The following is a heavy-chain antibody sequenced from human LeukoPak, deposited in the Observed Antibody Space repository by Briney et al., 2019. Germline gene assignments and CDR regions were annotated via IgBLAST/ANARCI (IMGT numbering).Heavy chain of an antibody. CDR3: AKSKSESRGASNY. Sequence: GGSLRLSCAASGFTYCGYPMNWLRPAPGKALEWVLFFSGCGDTTYYEDSVKGRFTISRDSSKNTLYLQLSTLRAEDTAVYYCAKSKSESRGASNYWGQGTLVTVSS. CDR2: FSGCGDTT. CDR1: GFTYCGYP. D-gene: IGHD1-26*01. J-gene: IGHJ4*02. V-gene: IGHV3-23*01.